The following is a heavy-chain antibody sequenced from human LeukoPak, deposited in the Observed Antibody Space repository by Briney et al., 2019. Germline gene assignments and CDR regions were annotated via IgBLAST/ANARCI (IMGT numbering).Heavy chain of an antibody. Sequence: GGSLRLSCAASGFTVSSNYMSWVRQAPGKGLEWVSVLYSGGTTYYADSVKGRFTISRDNSKNTLYLQMNSLRPEDTAVYYCARIGDGYGDYFDYWGQGTLVTVSS. CDR1: GFTVSSNY. CDR2: LYSGGTT. D-gene: IGHD5-24*01. V-gene: IGHV3-66*01. J-gene: IGHJ4*02. CDR3: ARIGDGYGDYFDY.